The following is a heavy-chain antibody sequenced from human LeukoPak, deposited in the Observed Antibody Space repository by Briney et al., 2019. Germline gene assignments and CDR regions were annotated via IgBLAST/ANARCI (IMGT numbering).Heavy chain of an antibody. CDR1: GFTFSSYS. J-gene: IGHJ4*02. V-gene: IGHV3-48*02. CDR2: ISSSSSVT. CDR3: ARDPQRGDSGFDL. D-gene: IGHD3-16*01. Sequence: GESLRLSCAASGFTFSSYSTNWDRQAPGKGLEWISYISSSSSVTYYADSVKGRFTISRDNAKNSLYLQMNSLRHEDTAVYYCARDPQRGDSGFDLWGQGTLVTVSS.